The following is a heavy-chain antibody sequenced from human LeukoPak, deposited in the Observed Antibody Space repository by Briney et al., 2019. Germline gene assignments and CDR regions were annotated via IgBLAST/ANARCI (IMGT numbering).Heavy chain of an antibody. D-gene: IGHD3-10*01. Sequence: GGSLRLSCAASGFTVSSNYMSWVRQAPGKGLEWVSVIYSGGSTYYADSVKGRFTISRDNSKNTLYLQMNSLRAEDTAVYYCARLPHSMVLNYYYGMDVWGQGTTVTVSS. J-gene: IGHJ6*02. CDR2: IYSGGST. V-gene: IGHV3-66*01. CDR1: GFTVSSNY. CDR3: ARLPHSMVLNYYYGMDV.